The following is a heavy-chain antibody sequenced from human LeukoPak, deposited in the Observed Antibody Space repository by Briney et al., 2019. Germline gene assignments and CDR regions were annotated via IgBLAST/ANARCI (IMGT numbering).Heavy chain of an antibody. CDR1: GFTFSSYG. Sequence: PGGSLRLSCAASGFTFSSYGMHWVRQAPGKGLEWVAVISYDGSNKYYADSVKGRFTISRDNSKNTLYLQMNSLRAEDTAVYYCAKDRRTTVTPIDYWGQGTLVTVSS. CDR2: ISYDGSNK. CDR3: AKDRRTTVTPIDY. D-gene: IGHD4-17*01. V-gene: IGHV3-30*18. J-gene: IGHJ4*02.